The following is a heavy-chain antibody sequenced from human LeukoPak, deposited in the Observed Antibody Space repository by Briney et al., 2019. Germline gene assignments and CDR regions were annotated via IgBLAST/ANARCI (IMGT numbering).Heavy chain of an antibody. J-gene: IGHJ4*02. V-gene: IGHV3-66*01. D-gene: IGHD3-10*01. CDR2: IYTGGST. CDR1: GFTVSSNY. CDR3: ARSSLYYFTLDS. Sequence: GGSLRLSCAASGFTVSSNYMNWVRQAPGKGLEWVAVIYTGGSTYYTDSVKGRFTISRDDPKNTLYLQMNSLRAEDTAVYFCARSSLYYFTLDSWGQGALVTVSS.